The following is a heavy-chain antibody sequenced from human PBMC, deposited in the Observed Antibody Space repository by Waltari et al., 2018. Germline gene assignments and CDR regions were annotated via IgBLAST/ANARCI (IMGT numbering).Heavy chain of an antibody. Sequence: QLQLQESGPGLVKPSETLSLTCAVSGGSISRSYYWGWIRQPPKKGLEWIGSIYYSGSTYYNPSLKSRVTISVDTSKNQFSLKLTSVTAADTAVYYCVKTDYGDFDYWGQGTLVTVSS. J-gene: IGHJ4*02. D-gene: IGHD4-17*01. CDR1: GGSISRSYY. CDR3: VKTDYGDFDY. CDR2: IYYSGST. V-gene: IGHV4-39*01.